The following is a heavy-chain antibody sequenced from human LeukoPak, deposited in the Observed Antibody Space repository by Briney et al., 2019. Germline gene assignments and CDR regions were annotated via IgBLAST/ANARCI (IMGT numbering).Heavy chain of an antibody. CDR3: ASFRVVRGVIIDNY. J-gene: IGHJ4*02. CDR1: GGSISSGGYY. CDR2: IYYSGST. Sequence: SETLSLTCTVSGGSISSGGYYWSWIRQHPGKGLEWIGYIYYSGSTYYNPSLKSRVTIPVDTSKNQFSLKLSSVTAADTAVYYCASFRVVRGVIIDNYWGQGTLVTVSS. D-gene: IGHD3-10*01. V-gene: IGHV4-31*03.